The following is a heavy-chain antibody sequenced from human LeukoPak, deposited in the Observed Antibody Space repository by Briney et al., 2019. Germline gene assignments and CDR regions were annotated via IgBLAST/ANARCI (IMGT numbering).Heavy chain of an antibody. V-gene: IGHV1-2*02. CDR3: ARHMGWFDP. CDR2: INPNSGGT. D-gene: IGHD2-21*01. Sequence: GASVKVSCKASGYTFTGYYMHWVRQAPGQGLEWMGWINPNSGGTNYAQKFQGRVTITRNTSISTAYMELSSLRSEDTAVYYCARHMGWFDPWGQGTLVTVSS. CDR1: GYTFTGYY. J-gene: IGHJ5*02.